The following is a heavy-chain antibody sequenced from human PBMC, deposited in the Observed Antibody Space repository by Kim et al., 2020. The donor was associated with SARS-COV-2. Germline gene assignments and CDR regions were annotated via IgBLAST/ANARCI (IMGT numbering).Heavy chain of an antibody. CDR3: AALLRITMVQGILGDY. V-gene: IGHV1-69*13. CDR2: IIPIFGTA. D-gene: IGHD3-10*01. CDR1: GGTFSSYA. Sequence: SVKVSCKASGGTFSSYAISWVRQAPGQGLEWMGGIIPIFGTANYAQKFQGRVTITADESTSTAYMELSSLRSEDTAVYYCAALLRITMVQGILGDYWGQGTLVTVSS. J-gene: IGHJ4*02.